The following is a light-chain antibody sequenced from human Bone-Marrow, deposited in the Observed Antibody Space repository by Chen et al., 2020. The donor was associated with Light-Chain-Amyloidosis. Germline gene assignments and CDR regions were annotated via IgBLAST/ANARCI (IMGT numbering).Light chain of an antibody. CDR2: GSS. CDR3: QQYGTSPLT. J-gene: IGKJ4*01. Sequence: EIVLTQSPGTLSLSPGEGANLSCMASQTISSHYSTWYQQKFGRARRLLIKGSSSRATGLPDRLTGSGSGTAFTLTINRLEPEDFAVYYCQQYGTSPLTFGGRTKVEIK. CDR1: QTISSHY. V-gene: IGKV3-20*01.